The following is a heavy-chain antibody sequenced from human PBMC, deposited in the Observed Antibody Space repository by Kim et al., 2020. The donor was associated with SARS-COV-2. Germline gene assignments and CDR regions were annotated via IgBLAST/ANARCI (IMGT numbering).Heavy chain of an antibody. Sequence: ASVKVSCKASGYTFTSYYMHWVRLAPGQGLEWMGIINPSGGSTSYAQKFQGRVTMTRDTSTSTVYMELSSLRSEDTAVYYCARDGSDGLPHYYYYYYMDVWGKGTTVTVSS. CDR2: INPSGGST. CDR3: ARDGSDGLPHYYYYYYMDV. D-gene: IGHD3-10*01. V-gene: IGHV1-46*01. J-gene: IGHJ6*03. CDR1: GYTFTSYY.